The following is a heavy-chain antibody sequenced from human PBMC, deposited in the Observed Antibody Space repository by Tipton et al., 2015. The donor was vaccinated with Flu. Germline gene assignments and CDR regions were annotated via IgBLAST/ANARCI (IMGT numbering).Heavy chain of an antibody. J-gene: IGHJ5*02. V-gene: IGHV4-39*07. D-gene: IGHD4-11*01. CDR1: GGSLRSDSDC. CDR2: IHRSGTT. Sequence: PGLVKPSEILSLTCTVSGGSLRSDSDCWGWIRQPPGKGLEWIGNIHRSGTTYYNPSLKSRVTISVDASKSQFSLRLTSVTAADTAVYFCARRDYSNYVSEPKSWFDPWGHGILVTVSS. CDR3: ARRDYSNYVSEPKSWFDP.